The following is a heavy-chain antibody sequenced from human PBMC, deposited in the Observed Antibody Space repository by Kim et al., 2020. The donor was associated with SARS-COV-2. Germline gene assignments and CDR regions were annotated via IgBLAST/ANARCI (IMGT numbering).Heavy chain of an antibody. J-gene: IGHJ4*02. D-gene: IGHD5-18*01. CDR2: IYPGDSDT. Sequence: RRRPGKGLEWMGIIYPGDSDTRYSPSFQGQVTISADKSISTAYLQWSSLKASDTAMYYCARSSRGYSYGLNFDYWGQGTLVTVSS. V-gene: IGHV5-51*01. CDR3: ARSSRGYSYGLNFDY.